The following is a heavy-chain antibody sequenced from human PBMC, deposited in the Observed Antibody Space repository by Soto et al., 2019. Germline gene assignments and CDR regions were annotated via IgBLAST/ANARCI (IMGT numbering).Heavy chain of an antibody. Sequence: GGSLRLSCAASGFTFSSYEMNWVRQAPGKGLEWASFISSSGSTIYYADSVKGRLTISRDNAKNSLYLQMNSLRAEDTAVYYCVYGYYFDYWGQGTLVTVSS. V-gene: IGHV3-48*03. CDR2: ISSSGSTI. J-gene: IGHJ4*02. CDR1: GFTFSSYE. CDR3: VYGYYFDY. D-gene: IGHD3-10*01.